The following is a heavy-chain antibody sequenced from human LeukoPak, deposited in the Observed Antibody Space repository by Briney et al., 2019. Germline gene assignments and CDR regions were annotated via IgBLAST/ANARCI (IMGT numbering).Heavy chain of an antibody. V-gene: IGHV3-30*18. CDR2: ISYDGSNK. CDR1: GFTFSSYG. Sequence: PGRSLRLSCAASGFTFSSYGMHWVRQAPGKGLEWVAVISYDGSNKYYADSVKGRFTISRDNSKNTLYPQMNSLRAEDTAVYYCAKDRYTVVTESIDYWGQGTLVTVSS. CDR3: AKDRYTVVTESIDY. J-gene: IGHJ4*02. D-gene: IGHD4-23*01.